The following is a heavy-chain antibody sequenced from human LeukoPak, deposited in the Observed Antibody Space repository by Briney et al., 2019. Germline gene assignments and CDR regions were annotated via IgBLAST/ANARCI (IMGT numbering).Heavy chain of an antibody. V-gene: IGHV3-30*03. CDR3: AREASVTNWYFDL. CDR1: GFTFSSHG. J-gene: IGHJ2*01. D-gene: IGHD2-2*01. Sequence: PGGSLRLSCAASGFTFSSHGMQWVRQAPGKGLEWVTVIASDGSAQYYTDSVKGRFTTSRGNSKNMLYLQMDSLRTEDTAVYYCAREASVTNWYFDLWGRGALVSVSS. CDR2: IASDGSAQ.